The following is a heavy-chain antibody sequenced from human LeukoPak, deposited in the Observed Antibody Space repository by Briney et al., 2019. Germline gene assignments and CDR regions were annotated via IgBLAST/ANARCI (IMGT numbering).Heavy chain of an antibody. CDR1: GYTFTSYA. Sequence: ASVNVSCKASGYTFTSYAMNWVRQAPGQGREWMGWINTNTGNPTYAQGFTGRFVFSLDTSVSTAYLQICSLKAEDTAVYYCARDRYYYDSSGYGGPFDYWGQGTLVTVSS. CDR2: INTNTGNP. D-gene: IGHD3-22*01. V-gene: IGHV7-4-1*01. J-gene: IGHJ4*02. CDR3: ARDRYYYDSSGYGGPFDY.